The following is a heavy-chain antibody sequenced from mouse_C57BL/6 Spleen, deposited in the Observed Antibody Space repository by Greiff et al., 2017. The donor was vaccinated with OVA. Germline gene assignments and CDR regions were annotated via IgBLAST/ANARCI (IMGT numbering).Heavy chain of an antibody. V-gene: IGHV14-4*01. CDR3: TTSMVTTAAY. J-gene: IGHJ3*01. D-gene: IGHD2-2*01. CDR2: IDPENGDT. Sequence: EVQLQQSGAELVRPGASVKLSCTASGFNIKDDYMHWVKQRPEQGLEWIGWIDPENGDTEYASKFQGKATITADTSSNTAYLQLSSLTSEDTAVYYCTTSMVTTAAYWGQGTLVTVSA. CDR1: GFNIKDDY.